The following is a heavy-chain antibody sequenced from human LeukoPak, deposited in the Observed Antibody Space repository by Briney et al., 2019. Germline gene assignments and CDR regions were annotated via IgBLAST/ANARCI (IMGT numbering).Heavy chain of an antibody. CDR3: ARGGPRGSYSGPGSLDY. D-gene: IGHD1-26*01. Sequence: ASVKVSCKASGYTFTSYGISWVRQAPGQGLEWMGWISAYNGNTNYAQKLQGRVTITTDTSTSTAYMELRSLRSDDTAVYYCARGGPRGSYSGPGSLDYWGQGTLVTVSS. V-gene: IGHV1-18*01. CDR2: ISAYNGNT. J-gene: IGHJ4*02. CDR1: GYTFTSYG.